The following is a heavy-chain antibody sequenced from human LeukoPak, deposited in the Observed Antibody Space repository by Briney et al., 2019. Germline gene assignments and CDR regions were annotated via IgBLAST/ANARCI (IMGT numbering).Heavy chain of an antibody. D-gene: IGHD2-2*01. J-gene: IGHJ4*02. CDR2: IIPIFGTA. CDR1: GGTLSSYA. CDR3: ARVQYQLLQGLDY. V-gene: IGHV1-69*13. Sequence: ASVKVSCKASGGTLSSYAISWVRQAPGQGLEWMGGIIPIFGTANYAQKFQGRVTITADESTSTAYMELSSLRSEDTAVYYCARVQYQLLQGLDYWGQGTLVTVSS.